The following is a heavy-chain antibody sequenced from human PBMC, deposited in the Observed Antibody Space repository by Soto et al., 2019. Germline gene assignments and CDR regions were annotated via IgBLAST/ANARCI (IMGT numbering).Heavy chain of an antibody. CDR2: ISNRGDT. CDR1: GFIVSNTY. J-gene: IGHJ3*02. D-gene: IGHD2-15*01. Sequence: EVQLVESGGGLVQPGGSLRLSCTASGFIVSNTYVNWVRQAPGKGLEWVSVISNRGDTHYADSVRGRFSLSRDISDNTLHLQMNIRRVEDKAVYYCAREPRYCRGGSCSITGDAYDIWGQGTMVTVSS. CDR3: AREPRYCRGGSCSITGDAYDI. V-gene: IGHV3-66*01.